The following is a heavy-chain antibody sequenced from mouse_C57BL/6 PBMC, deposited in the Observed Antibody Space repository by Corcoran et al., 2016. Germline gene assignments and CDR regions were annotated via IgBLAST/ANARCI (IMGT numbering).Heavy chain of an antibody. CDR1: GYTFTDYY. CDR2: IYPGSGNT. V-gene: IGHV1-76*01. Sequence: QVQLKQSVAELVRPGASVKLSCKASGYTFTDYYINWVKQRPGQGLEWIARIYPGSGNTYYNEKFKGKATLTAEKSSSTAYMQLSSLTSEDSAVYFCARRPYYYGSSHWYFDVWGTGTTVTVSS. J-gene: IGHJ1*03. CDR3: ARRPYYYGSSHWYFDV. D-gene: IGHD1-1*01.